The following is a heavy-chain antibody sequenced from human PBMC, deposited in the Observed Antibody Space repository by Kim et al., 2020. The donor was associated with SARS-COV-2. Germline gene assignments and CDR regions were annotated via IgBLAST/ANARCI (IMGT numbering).Heavy chain of an antibody. D-gene: IGHD5-18*01. CDR2: INPSGTT. Sequence: SETLSLTCAVSGGSFSGYYWNWVRQAPGKGLEWIGKINPSGTTNYNPSLKSRVAISGDTYQDQFFLRLSSLTAADTAMYYCLYRGRGYRSFFDYWGQGTLVTVSS. CDR1: GGSFSGYY. J-gene: IGHJ4*02. CDR3: LYRGRGYRSFFDY. V-gene: IGHV4-34*01.